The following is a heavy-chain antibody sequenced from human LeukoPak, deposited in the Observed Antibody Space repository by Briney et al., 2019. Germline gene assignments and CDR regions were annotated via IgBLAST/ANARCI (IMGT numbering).Heavy chain of an antibody. CDR3: ARHRLVFTMIVVVRTDAFDI. CDR2: INHSGST. J-gene: IGHJ3*02. V-gene: IGHV4-39*01. Sequence: SETLSLTCTVSGGSISTSNYYWSWIRQPPGKGLEWIGEINHSGSTNYNPSLKSRVTISVDTSKNQFSLKLSSVTAADTAVYYCARHRLVFTMIVVVRTDAFDIWGQGTMVTVSS. CDR1: GGSISTSNYY. D-gene: IGHD3-22*01.